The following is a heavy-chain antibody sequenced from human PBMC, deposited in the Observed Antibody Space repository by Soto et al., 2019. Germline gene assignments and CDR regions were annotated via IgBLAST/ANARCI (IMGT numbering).Heavy chain of an antibody. J-gene: IGHJ3*02. CDR1: GFTFSNAW. CDR3: TTDWLAYDYIWGSYRYTESIDAFDI. V-gene: IGHV3-15*01. D-gene: IGHD3-16*02. CDR2: IKSKTDGGTT. Sequence: EVQLVESGGGLVKPGGSLRLSCAASGFTFSNAWMSWVRQAPGKGLEWVGRIKSKTDGGTTDYAAPVKGRFTISRDDSKNTLYLQMNSLKTEDTAVYYCTTDWLAYDYIWGSYRYTESIDAFDIWGQGTMVTVSS.